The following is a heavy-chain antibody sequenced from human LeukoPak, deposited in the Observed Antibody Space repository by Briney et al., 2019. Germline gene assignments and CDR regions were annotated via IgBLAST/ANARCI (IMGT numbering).Heavy chain of an antibody. CDR1: GDSIGSRS. D-gene: IGHD3-22*01. CDR3: ARQYYSDRSAYYAYYDF. V-gene: IGHV4-59*11. CDR2: IYYSGSGRT. Sequence: SETLSLTCTVSGDSIGSRSWSWIRQPPGEGLEWIGYIYYSGSGRTTYNPSLKSRVTISADTSKNQFSLKLSSLTAADTAVYYCARQYYSDRSAYYAYYDFWSQGTLVTVSS. J-gene: IGHJ4*02.